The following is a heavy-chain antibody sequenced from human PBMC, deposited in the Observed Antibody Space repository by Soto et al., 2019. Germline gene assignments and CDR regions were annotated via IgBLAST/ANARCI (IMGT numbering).Heavy chain of an antibody. V-gene: IGHV4-4*08. Sequence: QVQLQESGPGLVKPSETLSLTCTVSRGSISGYYWGWIRQPPGKEPEWIAYIHSSGDTNYNPSLRSRVIMSVDTSKNQFSLKLNSVTAADTAVYFSARREVVTTHGAFEYWGQETLFTVSS. CDR2: IHSSGDT. CDR3: ARREVVTTHGAFEY. J-gene: IGHJ4*02. D-gene: IGHD3-22*01. CDR1: RGSISGYY.